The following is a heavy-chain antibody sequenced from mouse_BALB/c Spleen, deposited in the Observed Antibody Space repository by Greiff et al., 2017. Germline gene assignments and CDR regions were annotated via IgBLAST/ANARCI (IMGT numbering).Heavy chain of an antibody. D-gene: IGHD2-4*01. J-gene: IGHJ3*01. CDR2: ISSGGGST. CDR1: GFAFSSYD. CDR3: ARHGIYYDSFAY. Sequence: EVKVVESGGGLVKPGGSLKLSCAASGFAFSSYDMSWVRQTPEKRLEWVAYISSGGGSTYYPDTVKGRFTISRDNAKNTLYLQMSSLKSEDTAMYYCARHGIYYDSFAYWGQGTLVTVSA. V-gene: IGHV5-12-1*01.